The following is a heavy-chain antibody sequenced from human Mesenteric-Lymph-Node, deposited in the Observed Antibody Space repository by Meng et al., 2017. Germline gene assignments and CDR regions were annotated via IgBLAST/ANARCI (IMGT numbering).Heavy chain of an antibody. CDR2: IYHSGST. CDR3: ARKGIAVAGTLAFDY. Sequence: GSLRFSCTVSGYSISSGYYWGWIRQPPGKGLEWIGSIYHSGSTYYNPSLKSRVTISVDTSKNQFSLKLSSVTAADTAVYYCARKGIAVAGTLAFDYWGQGTLVTVSS. CDR1: GYSISSGYY. V-gene: IGHV4-38-2*02. J-gene: IGHJ4*02. D-gene: IGHD6-19*01.